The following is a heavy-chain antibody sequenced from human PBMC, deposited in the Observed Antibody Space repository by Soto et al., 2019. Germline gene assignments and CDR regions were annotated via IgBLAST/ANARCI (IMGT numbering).Heavy chain of an antibody. D-gene: IGHD5-12*01. V-gene: IGHV1-69*12. J-gene: IGHJ4*02. CDR3: ASGIQRWLRRINNGYSG. CDR1: GGTFSTYA. Sequence: QVQLVQSGAEVKKPESSVKVSCKAPGGTFSTYAISWVRQAPGQGLEWMGGIIPMFGTANYAQRFQDRVTSTADDSTNTVYMELSSLRSEDTAVYFCASGIQRWLRRINNGYSGWGQGTLVTVSS. CDR2: IIPMFGTA.